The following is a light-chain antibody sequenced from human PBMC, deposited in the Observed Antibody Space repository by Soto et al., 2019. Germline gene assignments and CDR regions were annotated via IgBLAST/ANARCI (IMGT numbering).Light chain of an antibody. CDR1: QTINSN. CDR2: RAS. Sequence: EIVMTQSPATLSVSPGEGATLSCRASQTINSNLAWYRHRPGQAPRLLIYRASTRAAGLPDRFSGSGSGTEFTLTISSLQSEDFAVYYCQQYHKWPITFGQGTRLKIK. V-gene: IGKV3-15*01. J-gene: IGKJ5*01. CDR3: QQYHKWPIT.